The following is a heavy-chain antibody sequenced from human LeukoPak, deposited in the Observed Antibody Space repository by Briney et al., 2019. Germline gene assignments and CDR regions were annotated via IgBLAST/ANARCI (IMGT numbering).Heavy chain of an antibody. V-gene: IGHV1-24*01. Sequence: ASVKDSCKVSGYTLTELSMHWVRQAPGKGLEWMGGFDPEDGETIYAQKFQGRVTMTEDTSTDTAYMELSSLRSEDTAVYYCATLMTTVTTGWFDPWGQGTLVTVSS. D-gene: IGHD4-17*01. J-gene: IGHJ5*02. CDR1: GYTLTELS. CDR3: ATLMTTVTTGWFDP. CDR2: FDPEDGET.